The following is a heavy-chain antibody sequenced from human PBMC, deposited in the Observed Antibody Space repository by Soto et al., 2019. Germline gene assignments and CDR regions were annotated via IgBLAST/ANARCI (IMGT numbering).Heavy chain of an antibody. CDR2: IIPIFGTA. J-gene: IGHJ1*01. CDR1: GGTFSSYA. Sequence: QVQLVQSGAEVTKPGSSVKISCKASGGTFSSYAISWVRQAPGQGLEWMGGIIPIFGTANYAQKFQGRVTITADESTSTDYMELSSLRSEDTAVYYCAGEGGVTAKDGYFQHWGQGTLVTVSS. V-gene: IGHV1-69*01. CDR3: AGEGGVTAKDGYFQH. D-gene: IGHD2-21*02.